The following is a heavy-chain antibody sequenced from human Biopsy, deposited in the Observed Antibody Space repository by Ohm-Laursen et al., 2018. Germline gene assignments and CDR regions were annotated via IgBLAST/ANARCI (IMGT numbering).Heavy chain of an antibody. CDR3: AADCENCGGDCYIY. J-gene: IGHJ4*02. CDR2: FVTEEGQR. V-gene: IGHV1-24*01. CDR1: RDTLTEFS. Sequence: ASVKVSCTLSRDTLTEFSIHWVRQAPGKGLEWIGGFVTEEGQRTYAQKFQGRLTMTEDTSADTAYMELRGLRSEDAAVYYCAADCENCGGDCYIYWGQGTLVTVSS. D-gene: IGHD2-21*02.